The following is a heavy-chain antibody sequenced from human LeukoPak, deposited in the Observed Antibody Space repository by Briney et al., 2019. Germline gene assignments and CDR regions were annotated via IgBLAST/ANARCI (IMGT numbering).Heavy chain of an antibody. V-gene: IGHV3-74*01. Sequence: GGSLRLSCVASGFTFSSYWMHWVRQVPGKGLVWVSHINNDGSDTTYADSVKGRFSISRDNAKSTLFLQMNSLQAEDAAIYYCVRSGGGFDYWGQGTLVTVSS. CDR3: VRSGGGFDY. CDR2: INNDGSDT. D-gene: IGHD1-1*01. J-gene: IGHJ4*02. CDR1: GFTFSSYW.